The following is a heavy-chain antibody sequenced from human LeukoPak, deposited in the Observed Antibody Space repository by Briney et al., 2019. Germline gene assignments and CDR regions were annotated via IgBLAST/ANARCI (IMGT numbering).Heavy chain of an antibody. CDR1: GGSISSYY. CDR3: ARVDGYSSSWYVDY. Sequence: SETLSLTCTVSGGSISSYYWSWIRQPPGKGLEWIGYIYYSGSTNYNPSLKSRVTISVDTSKNQFSPKLSSVTAADTAVYYCARVDGYSSSWYVDYWGQGTLVTVSS. CDR2: IYYSGST. J-gene: IGHJ4*02. V-gene: IGHV4-59*01. D-gene: IGHD6-13*01.